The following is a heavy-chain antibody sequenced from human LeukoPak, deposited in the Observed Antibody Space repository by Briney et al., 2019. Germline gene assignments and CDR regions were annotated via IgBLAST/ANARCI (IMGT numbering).Heavy chain of an antibody. CDR2: IYYSGST. CDR1: GGSISSSSYY. J-gene: IGHJ4*02. Sequence: SETLSLTCTVSGGSISSSSYYWSWIRQPPGKGLEWIGYIYYSGSTNYNPSLKSRVTISVDTSKNQFSLKLSSVTAADTAVYYCARKSYDSSGYYSGWGQGTLVTVSS. CDR3: ARKSYDSSGYYSG. D-gene: IGHD3-22*01. V-gene: IGHV4-61*01.